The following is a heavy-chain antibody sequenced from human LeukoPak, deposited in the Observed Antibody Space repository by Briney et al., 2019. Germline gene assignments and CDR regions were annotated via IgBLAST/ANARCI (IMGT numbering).Heavy chain of an antibody. CDR2: ISGSGAGT. V-gene: IGHV3-23*01. CDR1: GFTFSSYA. Sequence: GGSLRLSCAASGFTFSSYAMNWVRQAPGQGLEWVSGISGSGAGTNYADSVKGRFTISRDNSKNTLYLQMNSLRAEDTAVYYCARGPERTGVGTRYYYDMDVWGQGTTVTVSS. CDR3: ARGPERTGVGTRYYYDMDV. D-gene: IGHD2-8*01. J-gene: IGHJ6*02.